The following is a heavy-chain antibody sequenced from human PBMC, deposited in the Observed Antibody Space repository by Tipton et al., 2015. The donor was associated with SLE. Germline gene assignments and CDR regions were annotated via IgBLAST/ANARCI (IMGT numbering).Heavy chain of an antibody. CDR3: ARLHGYSYGLHWFDP. CDR1: GGSVSSSSKY. V-gene: IGHV4-39*07. D-gene: IGHD5-18*01. CDR2: IYYTGTTT. Sequence: TLSLTCTVSGGSVSSSSKYWAWFRQPPGKGLEWIGSIYYTGTTTYYNSFLKSRVTMSVDTSKNQFSLRLTSVIAADTAVYYCARLHGYSYGLHWFDPWGQGTLISVSS. J-gene: IGHJ5*02.